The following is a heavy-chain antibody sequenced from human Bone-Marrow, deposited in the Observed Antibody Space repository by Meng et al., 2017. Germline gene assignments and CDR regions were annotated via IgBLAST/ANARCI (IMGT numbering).Heavy chain of an antibody. CDR1: QFTFSNYE. CDR2: ISGTGAII. D-gene: IGHD2-15*01. J-gene: IGHJ3*02. CDR3: ARPRAYCSGGSCYFGDAFDI. V-gene: IGHV3-48*03. Sequence: GGSLRLSCAASQFTFSNYEMSWVRQAPGKGLEWVSYISGTGAIIYYADSVKGRFTISRDNAKNSLYLQMNSLTAEDTAIYYCARPRAYCSGGSCYFGDAFDIWGQGTMVTVS.